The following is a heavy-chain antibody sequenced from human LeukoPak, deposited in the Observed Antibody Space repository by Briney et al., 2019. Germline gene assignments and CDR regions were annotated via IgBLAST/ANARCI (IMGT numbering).Heavy chain of an antibody. CDR1: GGSISSTNYY. V-gene: IGHV4-39*01. Sequence: PSETLSLTCTVSGGSISSTNYYWGWIGQPPGRGLEWIGSIYYSGSTYYNPSLKSRVTISVDMSKNQFSLKLSSVTAADTAVYYCARPRGSAGGVDYWGQGTLVTVSS. J-gene: IGHJ4*02. CDR2: IYYSGST. CDR3: ARPRGSAGGVDY. D-gene: IGHD3-16*01.